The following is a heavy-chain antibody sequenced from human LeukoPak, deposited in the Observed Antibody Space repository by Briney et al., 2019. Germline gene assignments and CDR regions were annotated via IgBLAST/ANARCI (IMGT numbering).Heavy chain of an antibody. CDR1: GLTFDVYA. J-gene: IGHJ4*02. Sequence: PGGSLRLSCAASGLTFDVYAVHWVRQAPGKGLEWVSGITWSNGEIAYADSVKGRFTISRDNAKMYLQMNRLRTEDTAVYYCAKSLRNGSGWASDYWGQGTLVTVSS. D-gene: IGHD6-19*01. CDR2: ITWSNGEI. V-gene: IGHV3-9*01. CDR3: AKSLRNGSGWASDY.